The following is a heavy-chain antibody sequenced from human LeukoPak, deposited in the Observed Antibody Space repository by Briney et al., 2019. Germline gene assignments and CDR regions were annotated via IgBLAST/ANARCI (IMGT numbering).Heavy chain of an antibody. CDR3: ARAERSTRAYFDY. D-gene: IGHD1/OR15-1a*01. V-gene: IGHV4-59*01. CDR2: IYYSGST. CDR1: GGSISSYY. J-gene: IGHJ4*02. Sequence: PSETLSLTCTVSGGSISSYYWSWIRQPPGKGLEWIGYIYYSGSTNYNPSLKSRVTISVDTSKNQFSLKLSSVTAADTAVYYCARAERSTRAYFDYWGQGTLVTVSS.